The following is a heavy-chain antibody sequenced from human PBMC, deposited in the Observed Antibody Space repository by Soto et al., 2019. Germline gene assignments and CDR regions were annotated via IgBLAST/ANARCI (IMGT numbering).Heavy chain of an antibody. CDR3: ARGPGSGWYDY. J-gene: IGHJ4*02. V-gene: IGHV4-31*03. CDR2: IYYSGNT. CDR1: GGSISSGGYY. D-gene: IGHD6-19*01. Sequence: QVQLQESGPGLVKPSQTLSLTCTVSGGSISSGGYYWSWIRQHPGKGLEWIGYIYYSGNTYYNPSLKSRVTISVDTSKNQSSLKLSSGTAADTAVYYCARGPGSGWYDYWGQGTLVTVSS.